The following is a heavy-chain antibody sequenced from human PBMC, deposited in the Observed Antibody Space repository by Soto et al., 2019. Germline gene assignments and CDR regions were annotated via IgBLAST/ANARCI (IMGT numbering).Heavy chain of an antibody. CDR2: ISYDGSNK. J-gene: IGHJ4*02. Sequence: GGSLRLSCAASGFTFSSYGMHWVRQAPGKGLEWVAVISYDGSNKYYADSVKGRFTISRDNSKNTLYLQMNSLRAEDTAVYYCATDLGYCSGGSCYNNDYWGQGTLVTVSS. V-gene: IGHV3-30*03. CDR3: ATDLGYCSGGSCYNNDY. D-gene: IGHD2-15*01. CDR1: GFTFSSYG.